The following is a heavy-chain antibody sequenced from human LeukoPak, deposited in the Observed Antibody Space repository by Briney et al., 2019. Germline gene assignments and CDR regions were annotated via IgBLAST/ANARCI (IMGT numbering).Heavy chain of an antibody. V-gene: IGHV3-23*01. D-gene: IGHD4-17*01. CDR2: ISGSGGST. J-gene: IGHJ4*02. CDR1: GFTFNTYA. Sequence: KSGGSLRLSCAASGFTFNTYAMSWVRQAPGKGLEWVSAISGSGGSTYYADSVKGRFTISRDNSKNTLYLQMNSLRAEDTAVYYCARDWRYGDYGVDYWGQGTLVTVSS. CDR3: ARDWRYGDYGVDY.